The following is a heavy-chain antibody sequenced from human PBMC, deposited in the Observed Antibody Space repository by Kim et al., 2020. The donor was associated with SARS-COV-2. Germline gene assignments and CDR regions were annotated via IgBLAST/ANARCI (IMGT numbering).Heavy chain of an antibody. Sequence: GGSLRLSCAASGFTFSACAMTWVRQVPGKGLEWVSSISHDGTSQHYADSVKGRFTISRDDFKNTLHLRLTSLRAEDTALYYCAKDVWAYSGMDAWGQGT. V-gene: IGHV3-23*01. D-gene: IGHD3-16*01. J-gene: IGHJ6*02. CDR2: ISHDGTSQ. CDR1: GFTFSACA. CDR3: AKDVWAYSGMDA.